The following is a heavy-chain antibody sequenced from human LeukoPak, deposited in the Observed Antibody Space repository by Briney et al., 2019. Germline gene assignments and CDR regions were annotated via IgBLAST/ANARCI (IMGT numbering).Heavy chain of an antibody. V-gene: IGHV1-2*02. CDR3: ARDLAYGDYIFDY. D-gene: IGHD4-17*01. CDR1: GSTFTCYY. CDR2: INPNSGGT. Sequence: GASVKVSCKASGSTFTCYYMHWVRQAPGQGLEWMGWINPNSGGTNYAQKFQGRVTMARDTSISTAYMELSRLRSDDTAVYYCARDLAYGDYIFDYWGQGTLVTVSS. J-gene: IGHJ4*02.